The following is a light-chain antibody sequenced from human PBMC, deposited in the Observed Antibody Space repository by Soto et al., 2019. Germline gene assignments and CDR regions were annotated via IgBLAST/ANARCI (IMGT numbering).Light chain of an antibody. CDR2: EVS. V-gene: IGLV2-14*01. CDR1: SSDVGGYNY. Sequence: QSVLTQPASVSGSPGQSITISCTGTSSDVGGYNYVSWYQQHPGKAPKLMIYEVSNRPSGVSNRFSGSKSDNTASLTISGRQAEDEADYFCNSYGSTSTRYVFGTGTKVTVL. CDR3: NSYGSTSTRYV. J-gene: IGLJ1*01.